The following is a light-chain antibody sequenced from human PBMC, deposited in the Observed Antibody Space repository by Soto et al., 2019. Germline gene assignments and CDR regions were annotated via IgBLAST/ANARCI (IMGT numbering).Light chain of an antibody. J-gene: IGKJ4*02. V-gene: IGKV1-39*01. CDR3: QQSYSTPLT. CDR2: AAS. CDR1: QSISSY. Sequence: DIQMTQPPSSLSSSVGDRVTITCRARQSISSYLNWYQQKPGKAPKRLIYAASSLQSGVPSRVSRSGSGTDFTLTISSLQPEDFATDYCQQSYSTPLTCGGGTKVEIK.